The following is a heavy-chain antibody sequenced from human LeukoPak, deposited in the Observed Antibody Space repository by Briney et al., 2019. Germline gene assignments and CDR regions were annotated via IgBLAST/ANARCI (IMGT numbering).Heavy chain of an antibody. Sequence: GGSLRLSCAASGFTFSSYSMNWVRQAPGKGLEWVSSISSSSSYIYYADSVRGRFTISRDNAKNSLYLQMNSLRAEDTAVYYCARTGNGRVYDLWGQGTLVTVSS. D-gene: IGHD1-1*01. V-gene: IGHV3-21*01. CDR1: GFTFSSYS. CDR3: ARTGNGRVYDL. J-gene: IGHJ4*02. CDR2: ISSSSSYI.